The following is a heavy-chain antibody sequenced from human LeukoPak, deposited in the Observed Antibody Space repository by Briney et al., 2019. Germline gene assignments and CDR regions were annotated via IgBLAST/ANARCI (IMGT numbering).Heavy chain of an antibody. Sequence: GGSLRLSCAASGFTFSSYGMHWVRQAPGKGLEWVAVISYDGSNKYYADSVKDRFTISRDNSKNTLYLQMNSLRAEDTAVYYCQSNDDSFDYWGQGALVTVSS. CDR2: ISYDGSNK. J-gene: IGHJ4*02. CDR1: GFTFSSYG. D-gene: IGHD1-1*01. CDR3: QSNDDSFDY. V-gene: IGHV3-30*03.